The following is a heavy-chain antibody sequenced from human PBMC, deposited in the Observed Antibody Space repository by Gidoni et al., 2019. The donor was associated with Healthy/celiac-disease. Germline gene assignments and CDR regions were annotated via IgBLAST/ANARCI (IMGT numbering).Heavy chain of an antibody. CDR1: GFTFSGSA. Sequence: EVQLVESGGGLVQPGGSLKLSCAASGFTFSGSAMHWVRQASGKGLGWVGRIRSKANSYATAMAGSGKGRFTNFRDDSKNTGYLQMNSLKTEDNAVYYCTRHRGGYCSSTSCYNFDYWGQGTLVTVSS. D-gene: IGHD2-2*02. CDR2: IRSKANSYAT. V-gene: IGHV3-73*01. CDR3: TRHRGGYCSSTSCYNFDY. J-gene: IGHJ4*02.